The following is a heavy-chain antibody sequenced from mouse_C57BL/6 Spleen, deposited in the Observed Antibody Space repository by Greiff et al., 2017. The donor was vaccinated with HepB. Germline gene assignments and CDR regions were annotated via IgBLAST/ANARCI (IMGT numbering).Heavy chain of an antibody. CDR3: ARRLIYYGSSWYFDV. V-gene: IGHV1-18*01. CDR2: INPNNGGT. Sequence: EVQLQQSGPELVKPGASVKIPCKASGYTFTDYNMDWVKQSHGKSLEWIGDINPNNGGTIYNQKFKGKATLTVDKSSSTAYMELRSLTSEDTAVYYCARRLIYYGSSWYFDVWGTGTTVTVSS. CDR1: GYTFTDYN. J-gene: IGHJ1*03. D-gene: IGHD1-1*01.